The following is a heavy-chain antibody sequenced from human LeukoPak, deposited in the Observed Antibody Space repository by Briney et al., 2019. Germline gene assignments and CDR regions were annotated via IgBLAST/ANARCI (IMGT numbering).Heavy chain of an antibody. CDR2: IHYTGKN. D-gene: IGHD1-1*01. CDR3: AKWHEGQLAFDS. J-gene: IGHJ4*02. V-gene: IGHV4-59*01. CDR1: GDSITSYY. Sequence: SETLSLTCTVSGDSITSYYWNWVRQPSGKGLEWIGYIHYTGKNYYNPSLKSRVTMSVDMSKSQFSLKLSSVTAADTAVYYCAKWHEGQLAFDSWGQGTLVTVSS.